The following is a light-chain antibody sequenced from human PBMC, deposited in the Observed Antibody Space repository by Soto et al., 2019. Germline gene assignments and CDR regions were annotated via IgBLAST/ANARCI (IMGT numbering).Light chain of an antibody. Sequence: DIVMTQSPLSLPVTPGEPASISCRSSQSLLHSNGYNYLDWYLQKPGQSPQLLIYLGSNRASGVPDRFSGSGSGTDFTLKISRLEAEDVKVYYRMQAQQTPSFGQGTKLEIQ. CDR2: LGS. CDR3: MQAQQTPS. J-gene: IGKJ2*01. CDR1: QSLLHSNGYNY. V-gene: IGKV2-28*01.